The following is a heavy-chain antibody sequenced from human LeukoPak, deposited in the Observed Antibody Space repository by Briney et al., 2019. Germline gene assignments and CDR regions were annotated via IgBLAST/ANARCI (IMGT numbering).Heavy chain of an antibody. D-gene: IGHD4-17*01. CDR3: AREHDYGDYVDY. J-gene: IGHJ4*02. CDR2: IKEDGSEK. V-gene: IGHV3-7*01. Sequence: GGSLRLSCAASGFIFSSNWMSWVRQAPGKGLEWVANIKEDGSEKKYVDSVKGRFTISRDNAKNSVYLQMNSLRAEDTAVYYCAREHDYGDYVDYWGQGTLVTASS. CDR1: GFIFSSNW.